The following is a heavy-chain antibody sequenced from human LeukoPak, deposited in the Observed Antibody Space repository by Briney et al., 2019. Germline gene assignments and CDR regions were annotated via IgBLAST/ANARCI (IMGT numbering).Heavy chain of an antibody. Sequence: ASVKVSCKASGYTFTAYYMHWVRQAPGQGLEWMGWINPNSGVTNYAQKFQGRVTMTRDTSISTAYMELGRVTYDDTAVYYCARAERSRWLQFNWGQGTLVTVSS. CDR3: ARAERSRWLQFN. CDR2: INPNSGVT. D-gene: IGHD5-24*01. V-gene: IGHV1-2*02. J-gene: IGHJ4*02. CDR1: GYTFTAYY.